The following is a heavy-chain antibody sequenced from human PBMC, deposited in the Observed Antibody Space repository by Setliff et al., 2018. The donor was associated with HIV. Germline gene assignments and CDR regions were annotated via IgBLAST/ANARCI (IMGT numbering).Heavy chain of an antibody. Sequence: GGSLRLSCAASGFTFSDYWMTWVRQAPGKGLEWVANIKQDGSEKYCVDSVKGRFTISRDNAKNSLYLQMNSLGAEDTAVYYCARGRRVSSNYYYYYYMDVWGRGTTVTVSS. CDR3: ARGRRVSSNYYYYYYMDV. J-gene: IGHJ6*03. CDR2: IKQDGSEK. V-gene: IGHV3-7*03. CDR1: GFTFSDYW. D-gene: IGHD2-2*01.